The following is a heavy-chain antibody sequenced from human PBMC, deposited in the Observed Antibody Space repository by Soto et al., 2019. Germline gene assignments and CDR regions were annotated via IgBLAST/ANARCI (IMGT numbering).Heavy chain of an antibody. J-gene: IGHJ4*02. CDR3: ARGEYDSSGYYSFDS. D-gene: IGHD3-22*01. V-gene: IGHV4-34*01. CDR1: GGSFSGYY. CDR2: INHSGST. Sequence: PSETLSLTCAVYGGSFSGYYWSWIRQPPGKGLEWIGEINHSGSTNYNPSLKSRVTISVDTSKNQFSLKLSSVTAADTAVYYCARGEYDSSGYYSFDSWGQGTLVTVSS.